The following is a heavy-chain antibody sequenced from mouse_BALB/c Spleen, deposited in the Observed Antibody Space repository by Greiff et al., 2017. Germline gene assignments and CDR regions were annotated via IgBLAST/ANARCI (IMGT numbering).Heavy chain of an antibody. D-gene: IGHD1-1*01. Sequence: VQLKESGPELVKPGASVKMSCKASGYTFTSYVMHWVKQKPGQGLEWIGYINPYNDGTKYNEKFKGKATLTSDKSSSTAYMELSSLTSEDSAVYYCARSYYGSSYEGGFAYWGQGTLVTVSA. CDR2: INPYNDGT. J-gene: IGHJ3*01. CDR1: GYTFTSYV. CDR3: ARSYYGSSYEGGFAY. V-gene: IGHV1-14*01.